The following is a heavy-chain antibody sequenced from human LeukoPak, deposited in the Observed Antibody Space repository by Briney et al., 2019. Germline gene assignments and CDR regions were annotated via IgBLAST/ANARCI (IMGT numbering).Heavy chain of an antibody. V-gene: IGHV3-7*01. CDR1: GFTFRSNW. J-gene: IGHJ4*02. D-gene: IGHD5-18*01. CDR3: AKYSEYDFDY. Sequence: GGSLRLSCAASGFTFRSNWMSWVRQAPGKGLEWVAKINQDGSQTKYVDSVKGRFHISRDNDKNSLHLQMNSLRADDTAVYYCAKYSEYDFDYWVQGTLVTV. CDR2: INQDGSQT.